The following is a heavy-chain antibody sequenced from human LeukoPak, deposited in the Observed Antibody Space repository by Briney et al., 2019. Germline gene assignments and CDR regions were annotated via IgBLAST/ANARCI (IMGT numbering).Heavy chain of an antibody. Sequence: PSQTLSLTCTVSGGSISSGDYYWSWIRQPPGKGLEWIGYIYYSGSTYYNPSLKSRVTISVDTSKNQFSLKLSSVTAADTAVYDCARDRTSGGSYDYYYYYGMDVWGQGTTVTVSS. D-gene: IGHD1-26*01. J-gene: IGHJ6*02. CDR2: IYYSGST. CDR1: GGSISSGDYY. CDR3: ARDRTSGGSYDYYYYYGMDV. V-gene: IGHV4-30-4*01.